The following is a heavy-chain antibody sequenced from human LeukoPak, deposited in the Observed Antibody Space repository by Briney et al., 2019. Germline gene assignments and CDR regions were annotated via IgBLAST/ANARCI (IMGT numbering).Heavy chain of an antibody. CDR2: INPNTGGT. Sequence: GASVKVSCKASGYTFTGYYLHWVRQAPGQGLEWVGWINPNTGGTNYAQKFQGRVTVTRDTSISTAYMELSTLRSDDTAIYYCARSMGDYYYYMDVWGKGTTVTVSS. V-gene: IGHV1-2*02. CDR3: ARSMGDYYYYMDV. J-gene: IGHJ6*03. D-gene: IGHD3-16*01. CDR1: GYTFTGYY.